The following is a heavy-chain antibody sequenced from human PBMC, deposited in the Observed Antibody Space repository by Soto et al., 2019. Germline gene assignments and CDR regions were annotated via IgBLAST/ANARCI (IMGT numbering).Heavy chain of an antibody. CDR1: RGPLHRQCPA. J-gene: IGHJ6*02. D-gene: IGHD3-3*01. V-gene: IGHV4-30-2*01. Sequence: LQEFGLGIVEASPNLSPTRPVLRGPLHRQCPARGWVRPPTGKGLEWIGYIYYSGTAYYNPSLKSRVTISADRSKNQFSLNLSSVTAADTAIYYCARATFGVDVSMDVWGQGATVTVSS. CDR3: ARATFGVDVSMDV. CDR2: IYYSGTA.